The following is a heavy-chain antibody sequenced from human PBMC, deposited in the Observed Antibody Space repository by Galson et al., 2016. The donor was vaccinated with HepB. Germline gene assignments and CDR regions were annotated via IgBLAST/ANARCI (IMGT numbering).Heavy chain of an antibody. CDR3: ARVVVAATNWFDP. Sequence: SETLSLTCTVSGASINNSNWWTWVRQAPGKGLEWIGEIYHTGTSNNNPFLNSRFTLSIDKSRNQFSLNLTSVTAADTAVYYCARVVVAATNWFDPWGQGTLVTVSS. D-gene: IGHD2-15*01. V-gene: IGHV4-4*02. J-gene: IGHJ5*02. CDR1: GASINNSNW. CDR2: IYHTGTS.